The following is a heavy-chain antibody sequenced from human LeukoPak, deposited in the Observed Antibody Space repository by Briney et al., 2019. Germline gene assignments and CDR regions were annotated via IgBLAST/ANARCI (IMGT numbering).Heavy chain of an antibody. Sequence: SETLSLTCAVYGGPFSGYYWSWIRQPPGKGLEWIGEINHSGSTNYNPSLKSRVTISVDTSKNQFSLKLSSVTAADTAVYYCARGPRAGYSSSRFDYWGQGTLVTVSS. D-gene: IGHD6-13*01. J-gene: IGHJ4*02. CDR1: GGPFSGYY. V-gene: IGHV4-34*01. CDR2: INHSGST. CDR3: ARGPRAGYSSSRFDY.